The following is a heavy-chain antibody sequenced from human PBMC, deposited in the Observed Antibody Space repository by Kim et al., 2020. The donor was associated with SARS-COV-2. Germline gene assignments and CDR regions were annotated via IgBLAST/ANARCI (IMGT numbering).Heavy chain of an antibody. D-gene: IGHD1-1*01. CDR3: AKVGETGTTPMDV. CDR2: ISYDGSNK. CDR1: GFTFSSYG. Sequence: GGSLRLSCAASGFTFSSYGMHWVRQAPGKGLEWVAVISYDGSNKYYADSVKGRFTISRDNSKNTLYLQMNSLRAEDTAVYYCAKVGETGTTPMDVWGQGT. V-gene: IGHV3-30*18. J-gene: IGHJ6*02.